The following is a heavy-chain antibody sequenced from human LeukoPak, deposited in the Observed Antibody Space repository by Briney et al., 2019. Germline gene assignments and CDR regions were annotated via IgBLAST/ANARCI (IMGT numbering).Heavy chain of an antibody. CDR3: ARAPKTEGYCTNGVCFFDY. CDR1: GGSISSSNYY. CDR2: IYYSGST. V-gene: IGHV4-39*01. J-gene: IGHJ4*02. D-gene: IGHD2-8*01. Sequence: PSETQSLTCTVSGGSISSSNYYWGWIRQPPGKGLEWIGSIYYSGSTYYNPSLKSRVTISVDTSKNQFSLKLSSVTAADTAVYYCARAPKTEGYCTNGVCFFDYWGQGTLVTVSS.